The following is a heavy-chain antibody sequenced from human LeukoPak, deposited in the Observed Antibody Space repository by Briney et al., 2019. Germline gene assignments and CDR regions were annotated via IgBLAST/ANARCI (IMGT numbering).Heavy chain of an antibody. J-gene: IGHJ6*04. D-gene: IGHD2-2*01. Sequence: PGGSLRLSCAASGFTFSSYWMHWVRQAPGKGLVWVSRINSDGSSTSYADSVKGRFTISRDNAKNTLYLQMNRLRAEDTAVYYCARGPEEVPAAMPHMDVWGKGTTVTVSS. V-gene: IGHV3-74*01. CDR2: INSDGSST. CDR1: GFTFSSYW. CDR3: ARGPEEVPAAMPHMDV.